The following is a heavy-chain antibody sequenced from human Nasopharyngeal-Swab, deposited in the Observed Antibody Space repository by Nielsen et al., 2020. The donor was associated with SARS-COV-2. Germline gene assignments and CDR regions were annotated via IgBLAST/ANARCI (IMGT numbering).Heavy chain of an antibody. CDR3: AKDIGIAARPFYFDY. CDR1: GFTFDDYA. J-gene: IGHJ4*02. V-gene: IGHV3-9*01. CDR2: ISWNSGSI. D-gene: IGHD6-6*01. Sequence: SLKTSCAASGFTFDDYAMHWVRQAPGKGLEWVSGISWNSGSIGYADSVKGRFTISRDNAKNSLYPQMNSLRAEDTALYYCAKDIGIAARPFYFDYWGQGTLVTVSS.